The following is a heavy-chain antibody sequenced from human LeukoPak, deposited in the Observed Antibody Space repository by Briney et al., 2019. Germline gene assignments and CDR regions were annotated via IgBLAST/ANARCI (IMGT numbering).Heavy chain of an antibody. J-gene: IGHJ4*02. CDR3: ARDGSTLVELPGGY. Sequence: PGGSLRLSCAASGFTFSSYAMHWVRQAPGKGLEYVSAISSNGGSTYYANSVKGRFTISRDNSKDTLYLQMGSLRAEDMAVYYCARDGSTLVELPGGYWGQGTLVTVSS. V-gene: IGHV3-64*01. CDR1: GFTFSSYA. CDR2: ISSNGGST. D-gene: IGHD1-26*01.